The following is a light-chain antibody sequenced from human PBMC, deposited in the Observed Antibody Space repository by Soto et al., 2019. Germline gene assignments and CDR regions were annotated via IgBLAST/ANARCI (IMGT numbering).Light chain of an antibody. J-gene: IGLJ2*01. CDR1: RSNIGDNY. V-gene: IGLV1-51*01. CDR2: DNN. CDR3: GTWDTSLSAGV. Sequence: QSVLTQPPSVSAAPGQKVSISCSGSRSNIGDNYVSWYQQFPGTAPKLLIYDNNKRPSGIPDRFSGSASGTSATLGITGLQTGDEADYYCGTWDTSLSAGVFGGGTQLTVL.